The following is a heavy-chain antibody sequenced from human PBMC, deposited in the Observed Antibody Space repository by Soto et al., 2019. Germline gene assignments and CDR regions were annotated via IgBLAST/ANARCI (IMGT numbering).Heavy chain of an antibody. CDR2: INHSGST. J-gene: IGHJ4*02. CDR3: ARGPGWCGELLPFDY. CDR1: GGSFSGYY. V-gene: IGHV4-34*01. D-gene: IGHD3-10*01. Sequence: QVQLQQWGAGLLKPSETLSLTCAVYGGSFSGYYWSWIRQPPGKGLEWIGEINHSGSTNYNPSLKSRITISVDTSKNQFSLKLSSVTAADTAVYYCARGPGWCGELLPFDYWGQGTLVTVSS.